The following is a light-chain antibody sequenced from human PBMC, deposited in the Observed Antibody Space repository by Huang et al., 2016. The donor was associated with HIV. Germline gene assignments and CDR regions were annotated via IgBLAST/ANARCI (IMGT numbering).Light chain of an antibody. CDR3: QQYYSGT. V-gene: IGKV1-NL1*01. Sequence: DIQMTQSPSSLSASVGDRVTITCRASQGISNSLAWYQQKPGKAPKLLLYAASRVESGVPSRFSGSGSGTDYTLTISSLQPEDFATYYCQQYYSGTFGQGTKVEIK. CDR2: AAS. J-gene: IGKJ1*01. CDR1: QGISNS.